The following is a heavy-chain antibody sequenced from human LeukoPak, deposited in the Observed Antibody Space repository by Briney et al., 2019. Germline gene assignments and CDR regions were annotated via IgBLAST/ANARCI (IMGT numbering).Heavy chain of an antibody. Sequence: GGSLRLSCAASGFTFSRYSMNWVRQAPGKGLEWVSYISSSSSYIYYADSVKGRFTISRDNAKNPLYLQMNSLRAEDTAVYYCARGPSVVVAATGFYYYYYMDVWGKGTTVTVSS. V-gene: IGHV3-21*05. D-gene: IGHD2-15*01. CDR2: ISSSSSYI. J-gene: IGHJ6*03. CDR3: ARGPSVVVAATGFYYYYYMDV. CDR1: GFTFSRYS.